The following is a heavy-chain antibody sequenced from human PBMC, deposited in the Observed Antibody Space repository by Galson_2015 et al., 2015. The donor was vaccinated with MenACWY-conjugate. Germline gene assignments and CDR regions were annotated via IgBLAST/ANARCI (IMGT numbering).Heavy chain of an antibody. CDR3: ARIPTWGSSFGYFDY. D-gene: IGHD7-27*01. V-gene: IGHV3-74*01. J-gene: IGHJ4*02. Sequence: SLRLSCAASGFTFSSYWMHWVRQAPGKGLVWVSRINSDGSSTSYADSVKGRFTISRDNAKNTLYLQMNSLRAEDTAVYYCARIPTWGSSFGYFDYWGQGILVAVSS. CDR2: INSDGSST. CDR1: GFTFSSYW.